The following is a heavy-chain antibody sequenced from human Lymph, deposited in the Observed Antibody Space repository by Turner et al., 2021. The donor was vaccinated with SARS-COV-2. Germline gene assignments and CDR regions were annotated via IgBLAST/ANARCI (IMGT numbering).Heavy chain of an antibody. V-gene: IGHV3-48*02. D-gene: IGHD2-15*01. J-gene: IGHJ6*02. CDR2: SSISSSTI. Sequence: EVQLVESGGGLVQPGGSLRLPCAASGFTFSSYSMNWVRQAPGKGLEWVSYSSISSSTIYYADSVKGRFTISRDNAKNSLYLQMNSLRDEDTAVYYYARDRGGYGAYYYGMDVWGQGTTVTVSS. CDR1: GFTFSSYS. CDR3: ARDRGGYGAYYYGMDV.